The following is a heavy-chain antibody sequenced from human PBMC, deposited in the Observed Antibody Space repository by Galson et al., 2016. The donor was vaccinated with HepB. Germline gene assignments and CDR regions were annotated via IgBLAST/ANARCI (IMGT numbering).Heavy chain of an antibody. CDR2: SSGTGATT. Sequence: SLRLSCAASGFTLSTYARSWVRQAPGKGLEWVSSSSGTGATTYYADSVKGRFTISRDNLRNTLYLQLDSLRAEDTALYYCTRDGYNHIAFDIWGRGTMVTVPS. CDR1: GFTLSTYA. J-gene: IGHJ3*02. V-gene: IGHV3-23*01. CDR3: TRDGYNHIAFDI. D-gene: IGHD5-24*01.